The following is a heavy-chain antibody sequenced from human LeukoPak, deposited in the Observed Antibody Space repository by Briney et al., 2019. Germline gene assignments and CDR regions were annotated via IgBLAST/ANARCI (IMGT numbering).Heavy chain of an antibody. D-gene: IGHD4-17*01. J-gene: IGHJ4*02. CDR3: AKEVSRVTTFYFDY. Sequence: GGSLRPSCAASGFTFSSYAMNWVRQAPGKGLEWVSAISGSGAGTYYADSVKGRFTISRDNSKNTLYLQMNSLRAEDTAVYYCAKEVSRVTTFYFDYWGQGTLVTVSS. V-gene: IGHV3-23*01. CDR2: ISGSGAGT. CDR1: GFTFSSYA.